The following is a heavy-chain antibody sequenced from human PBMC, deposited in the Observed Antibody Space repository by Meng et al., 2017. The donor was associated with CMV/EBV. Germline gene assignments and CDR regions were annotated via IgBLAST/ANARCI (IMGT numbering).Heavy chain of an antibody. V-gene: IGHV4-34*01. D-gene: IGHD3-16*02. CDR2: ITHSGST. CDR1: GWSFRRSY. CDR3: AGFTFGGVIVRWFDP. J-gene: IGHJ5*02. Sequence: SGWSFRRSYWSWIRQPPGKWLEWIGEITHSGSTNYNPSLKSRVTISVDTSKNQFSLKLSSVTAADTAVYYCAGFTFGGVIVRWFDPWGQGTLVTVSS.